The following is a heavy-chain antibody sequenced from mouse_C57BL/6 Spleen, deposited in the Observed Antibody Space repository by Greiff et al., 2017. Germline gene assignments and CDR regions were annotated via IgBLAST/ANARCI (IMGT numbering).Heavy chain of an antibody. D-gene: IGHD1-1*01. J-gene: IGHJ4*01. CDR2: IDPSDSET. CDR3: ATITTVVATDYDMDD. CDR1: GYTLTSYW. V-gene: IGHV1-52*01. Sequence: QVQLQQPGAELVRPGSSVKLSCKASGYTLTSYWLHWVKQRPIQGLEWIGNIDPSDSETHYNQKFKDKATLTVDKSSSAAYMQLSSLTSEDSAVYYCATITTVVATDYDMDDWGKGTSVTVSS.